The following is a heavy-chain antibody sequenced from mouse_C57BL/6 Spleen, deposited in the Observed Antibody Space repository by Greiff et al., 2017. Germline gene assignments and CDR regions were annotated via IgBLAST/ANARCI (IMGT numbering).Heavy chain of an antibody. CDR3: ASYDGRAWFAY. V-gene: IGHV5-6*01. J-gene: IGHJ3*01. D-gene: IGHD2-12*01. CDR1: GFTFSSYG. CDR2: ISSGGSYT. Sequence: EVQLVESGGDLVKPGGSLKLSCAASGFTFSSYGMSWVRQTPDKRLVWVATISSGGSYTYYPDSVKGRFTISRDNAKNTLYLQMSSLKSEDTAMYYCASYDGRAWFAYWGQGTLVTVSA.